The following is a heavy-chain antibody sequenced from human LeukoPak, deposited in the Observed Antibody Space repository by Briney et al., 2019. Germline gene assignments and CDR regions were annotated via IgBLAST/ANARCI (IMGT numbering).Heavy chain of an antibody. J-gene: IGHJ4*02. Sequence: GGSLRLSCVASGFTFSNYGMHWVRRAPGKGLDWVAVIWYDGSYKYYADSVKGRFTISRENPKNTLYPQMNSLRAEDTGIYYCAKVVQYTASTGTGLDYWGQGTLVTVSS. CDR3: AKVVQYTASTGTGLDY. CDR1: GFTFSNYG. CDR2: IWYDGSYK. V-gene: IGHV3-33*06. D-gene: IGHD6-13*01.